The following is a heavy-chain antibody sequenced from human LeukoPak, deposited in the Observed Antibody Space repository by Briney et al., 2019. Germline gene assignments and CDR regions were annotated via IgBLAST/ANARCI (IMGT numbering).Heavy chain of an antibody. V-gene: IGHV3-74*01. J-gene: IGHJ4*02. CDR2: INSDGSIT. Sequence: PGGSLRLSCAASGFTFTTYWMHWVRHAPGKGLVWVSHINSDGSITSYADSVKGRFTISRDNSKNTHYLQMSSLRAEDTGIYYCAKGGHYSFFDYWGQGTLVTVSS. D-gene: IGHD4-11*01. CDR1: GFTFTTYW. CDR3: AKGGHYSFFDY.